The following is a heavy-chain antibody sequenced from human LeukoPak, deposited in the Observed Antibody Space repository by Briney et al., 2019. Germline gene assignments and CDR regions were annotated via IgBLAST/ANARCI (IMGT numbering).Heavy chain of an antibody. CDR2: IIPILGIA. CDR1: GGTFSSYA. CDR3: ARDKAYIVGATWPNWFDP. V-gene: IGHV1-69*04. J-gene: IGHJ5*02. D-gene: IGHD1-26*01. Sequence: ASVKVSCKASGGTFSSYAISWVRQAPGQGLEWMGRIIPILGIANYAQKFQGRVTITADKSTSTAYMELSSLRSEDTAVYYCARDKAYIVGATWPNWFDPWGQGTLVTVSS.